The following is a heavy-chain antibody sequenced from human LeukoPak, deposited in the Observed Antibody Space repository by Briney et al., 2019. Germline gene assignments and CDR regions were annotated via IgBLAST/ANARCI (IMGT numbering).Heavy chain of an antibody. Sequence: GASVKVSCKASGYTFTGYYMHWVRQAPGQGLEWMGWINPNSGGTNYAQKFQGRVTMTRDTSISTAYMELSRLRSDDTAVYYCARDLLLFDRQRLVPGDWFDPWGQGTLVTVSS. V-gene: IGHV1-2*02. CDR2: INPNSGGT. D-gene: IGHD6-13*01. CDR3: ARDLLLFDRQRLVPGDWFDP. CDR1: GYTFTGYY. J-gene: IGHJ5*02.